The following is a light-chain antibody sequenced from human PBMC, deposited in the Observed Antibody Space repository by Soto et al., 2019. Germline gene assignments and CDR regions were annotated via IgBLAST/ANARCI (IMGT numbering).Light chain of an antibody. V-gene: IGKV1-39*01. CDR3: QQGYSIHALT. CDR1: QTISTY. Sequence: DIQMTQSPASGSASVGDTVTISCRASQTISTYLHWYQPKPGKVPRLLISDVSTLQSGVPGRFRGSGSETEFTLTITYLQPEDFATYYCQQGYSIHALTFGGGTKVDIK. CDR2: DVS. J-gene: IGKJ4*01.